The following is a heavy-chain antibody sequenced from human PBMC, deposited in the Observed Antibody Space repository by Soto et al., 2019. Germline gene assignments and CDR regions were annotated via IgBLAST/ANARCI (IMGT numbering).Heavy chain of an antibody. Sequence: GESLKISCKGSGYSFTSYWIGWVRQMPGKGLEWMGIIYPGDSDTRYSPSFQGQVTISADKSISTAYLQWSSLKASDTAMYYCARLARYCSSTSCSMDYFDYWGQGTLVTVSS. CDR1: GYSFTSYW. CDR3: ARLARYCSSTSCSMDYFDY. D-gene: IGHD2-2*01. CDR2: IYPGDSDT. V-gene: IGHV5-51*01. J-gene: IGHJ4*02.